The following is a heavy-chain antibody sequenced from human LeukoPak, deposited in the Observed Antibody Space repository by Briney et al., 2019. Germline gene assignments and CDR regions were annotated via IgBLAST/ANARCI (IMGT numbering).Heavy chain of an antibody. J-gene: IGHJ6*03. D-gene: IGHD6-19*01. CDR2: INPNSGGT. CDR1: GYTFTGYY. CDR3: ARRGSSGWPYYYYYYMDV. Sequence: ASVKVSCKASGYTFTGYYMHWVRQAPGQGLEWMGWINPNSGGTNYAQKFQGRVTMTRDTSISTAYMELSRLRSDDTAVYYCARRGSSGWPYYYYYYMDVWGKGTTVTIPS. V-gene: IGHV1-2*02.